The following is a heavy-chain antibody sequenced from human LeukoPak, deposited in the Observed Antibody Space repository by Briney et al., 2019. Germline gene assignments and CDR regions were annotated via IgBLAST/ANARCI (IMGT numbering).Heavy chain of an antibody. J-gene: IGHJ4*02. CDR2: IYYSGST. D-gene: IGHD6-13*01. CDR3: AREAYSSSWYRFWDY. Sequence: SETLSLTCTVSGGSISSYYWSWIRQPPGKGLEWIGYIYYSGSTNYNPSLKSRVTISVDTSKNQFSLKLSSVTAADTAVYYCAREAYSSSWYRFWDYWGQGTLVTVSS. CDR1: GGSISSYY. V-gene: IGHV4-59*12.